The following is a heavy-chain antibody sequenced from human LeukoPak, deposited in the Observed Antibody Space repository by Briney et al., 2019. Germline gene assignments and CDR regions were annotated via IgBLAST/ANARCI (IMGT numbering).Heavy chain of an antibody. D-gene: IGHD3-10*01. Sequence: ASVKVSCKASGYTFTGYYMHWVRQAPGQGLEWMGWINPNSGGTNYAQKFQGRVTMTRDTSISTAYMELSRLRSDDTAVYCCARGVFPTSYFDYWGQGTLVTVSS. J-gene: IGHJ4*02. CDR2: INPNSGGT. CDR1: GYTFTGYY. V-gene: IGHV1-2*02. CDR3: ARGVFPTSYFDY.